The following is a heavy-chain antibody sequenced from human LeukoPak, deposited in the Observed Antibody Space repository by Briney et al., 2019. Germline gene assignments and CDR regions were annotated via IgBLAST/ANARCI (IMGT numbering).Heavy chain of an antibody. CDR1: GGSISSYY. J-gene: IGHJ5*02. V-gene: IGHV4-59*12. CDR3: ARDQGEQPVDNWFDP. Sequence: SETLSLTCTVSGGSISSYYWSWIRQPPGKGLEWIGHIYYSGSTRYNPSLKSRVTISVDTSKDQFSLRLSSVTAADTAVYYCARDQGEQPVDNWFDPWGQGTLVTVSS. CDR2: IYYSGST. D-gene: IGHD1-26*01.